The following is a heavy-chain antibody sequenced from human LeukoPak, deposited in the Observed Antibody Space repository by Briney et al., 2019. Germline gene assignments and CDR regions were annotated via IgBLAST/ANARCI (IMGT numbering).Heavy chain of an antibody. CDR2: IYHSGST. V-gene: IGHV4-38-2*02. Sequence: SETLSLTCTVSGYSFSSGYYWGWIRQPPGKGLEWIGSIYHSGSTYYNPSLKSRVTISVDTSKNQFSLKLSSVTAADTAVYYCARDSRGYVPNFDYWGQGTLVTVSS. D-gene: IGHD5-12*01. CDR3: ARDSRGYVPNFDY. CDR1: GYSFSSGYY. J-gene: IGHJ4*02.